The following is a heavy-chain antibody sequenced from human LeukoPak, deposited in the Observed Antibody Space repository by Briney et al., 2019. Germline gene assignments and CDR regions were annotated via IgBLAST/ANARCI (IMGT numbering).Heavy chain of an antibody. Sequence: PGGSLRLSCAASGFTFSNYFMHWVHQAPGKGLVWVSRINSDGTSTMYADSVKGRFTISRDNAKNMPYMQMNSLRDEDTAVYYCARRVDATRWFDPWGQGTLVTVSS. V-gene: IGHV3-74*03. CDR2: INSDGTST. CDR3: ARRVDATRWFDP. CDR1: GFTFSNYF. D-gene: IGHD2-15*01. J-gene: IGHJ5*02.